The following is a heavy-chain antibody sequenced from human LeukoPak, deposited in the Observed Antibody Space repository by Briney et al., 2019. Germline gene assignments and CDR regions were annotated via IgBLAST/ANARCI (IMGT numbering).Heavy chain of an antibody. J-gene: IGHJ4*02. CDR2: IYYSGST. Sequence: KPSETLSLTCTVSGGSISSSSYYWGWIRQPPGKGLEWIGSIYYSGSTYYNPSLKSRVTISVDTSKNQFSLKLSSVTAADTAVYYCARGTSQQPSHFDYWGQGTLVTVSS. V-gene: IGHV4-39*07. CDR3: ARGTSQQPSHFDY. D-gene: IGHD6-13*01. CDR1: GGSISSSSYY.